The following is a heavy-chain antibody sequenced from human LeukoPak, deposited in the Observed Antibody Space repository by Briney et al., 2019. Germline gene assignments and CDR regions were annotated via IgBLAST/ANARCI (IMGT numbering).Heavy chain of an antibody. V-gene: IGHV1-24*01. CDR2: FDPEDGET. CDR3: ATDYKFNGTAAAANNWFDP. D-gene: IGHD6-13*01. J-gene: IGHJ5*02. CDR1: GYTLTQLS. Sequence: SVKVSCKVSGYTLTQLSIHWVRQASGKGLEWRVGFDPEDGETIYAQKSQGRVTMTEDTSTDTAYMELSSLRSENTAVYYCATDYKFNGTAAAANNWFDPWGQGTLVTVSS.